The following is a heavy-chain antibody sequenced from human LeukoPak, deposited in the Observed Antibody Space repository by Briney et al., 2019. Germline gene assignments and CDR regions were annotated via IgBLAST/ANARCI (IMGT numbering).Heavy chain of an antibody. J-gene: IGHJ4*02. CDR2: IYPGDSDT. D-gene: IGHD3-16*01. Sequence: GESLKISCKGSGYSFSNYWIGWVRQMPGKGLEWMGIIYPGDSDTRYSPSFQGQVTISADKSISTAYLQWSSLKASDTAMYYCARHYYDYVWGSYGIDYWGQGTLVTVTS. V-gene: IGHV5-51*01. CDR3: ARHYYDYVWGSYGIDY. CDR1: GYSFSNYW.